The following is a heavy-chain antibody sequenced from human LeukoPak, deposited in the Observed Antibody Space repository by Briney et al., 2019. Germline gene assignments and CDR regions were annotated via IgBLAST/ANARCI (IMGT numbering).Heavy chain of an antibody. D-gene: IGHD6-19*01. CDR2: IKQDGSEK. Sequence: PGGSLRLSCAASGFTCSSYWMGWVRQAPGKGLEWVANIKQDGSEKYYVDSVKGRFTISRDNAKNSLYLQMNSLRAEDTAVYCCARIRRGWSQNWDYWGQGTLVTVSS. V-gene: IGHV3-7*01. CDR3: ARIRRGWSQNWDY. CDR1: GFTCSSYW. J-gene: IGHJ4*02.